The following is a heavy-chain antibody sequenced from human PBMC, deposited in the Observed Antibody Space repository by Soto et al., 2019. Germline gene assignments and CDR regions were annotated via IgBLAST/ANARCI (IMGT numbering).Heavy chain of an antibody. D-gene: IGHD3-10*01. CDR1: DGSSNNYY. CDR2: INHSGST. Sequence: QVQLQQWGAGLLKPSETLSLTCAVYDGSSNNYYWSWIRQPPGKGLEWIGEINHSGSTNYNASLKSRVTISEDTSKKQCSRELRFVTAAETAVYYCARGGLIRGVLYYWGQGTLVTVSS. J-gene: IGHJ4*02. V-gene: IGHV4-34*01. CDR3: ARGGLIRGVLYY.